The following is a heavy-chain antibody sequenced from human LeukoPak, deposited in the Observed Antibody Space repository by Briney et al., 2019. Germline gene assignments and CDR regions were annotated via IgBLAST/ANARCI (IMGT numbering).Heavy chain of an antibody. D-gene: IGHD3-22*01. CDR2: MNPNSGNT. Sequence: ASVKVSCKASGYTFTSYDINWVRQATGQGLEWMGWMNPNSGNTGYAQKLQGRVTMTRNTSISTAYMELSSLRSEDTAVYYCARGPFLGHYYDSSGYYYLIRNWFDPWGQGTLVTVSS. CDR3: ARGPFLGHYYDSSGYYYLIRNWFDP. CDR1: GYTFTSYD. J-gene: IGHJ5*02. V-gene: IGHV1-8*01.